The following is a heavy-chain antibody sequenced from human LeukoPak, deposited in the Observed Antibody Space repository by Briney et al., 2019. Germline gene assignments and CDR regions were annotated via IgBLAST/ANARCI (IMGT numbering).Heavy chain of an antibody. V-gene: IGHV4-39*01. J-gene: IGHJ4*02. Sequence: SETLSLTCTVSGGSISSSSYYWGWIRQPPGKGLEWIGSIYYSGSTYYNPSPKSRVTISVDTSKNQFSLKLSSVTAADTAVYYCASDYGSGSYFDYWGQGTLVTVSS. CDR2: IYYSGST. CDR3: ASDYGSGSYFDY. D-gene: IGHD3-10*01. CDR1: GGSISSSSYY.